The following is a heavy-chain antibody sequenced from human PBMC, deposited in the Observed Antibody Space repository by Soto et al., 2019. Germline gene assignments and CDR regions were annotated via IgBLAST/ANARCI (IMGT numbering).Heavy chain of an antibody. V-gene: IGHV4-34*01. Sequence: SETLSLTCAVYGGSFSGYYWSWIRQPPGKGLEWIGEINHSGSTNYNPSLKSRVTISVDTSKNQFSLKLSSVTAADTAVYYCARVADCSGGSCPKDTYNWFDPW. CDR3: ARVADCSGGSCPKDTYNWFDP. CDR1: GGSFSGYY. CDR2: INHSGST. J-gene: IGHJ5*02. D-gene: IGHD2-15*01.